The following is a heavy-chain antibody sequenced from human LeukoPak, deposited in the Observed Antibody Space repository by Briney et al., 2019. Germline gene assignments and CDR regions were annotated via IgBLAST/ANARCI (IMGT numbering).Heavy chain of an antibody. V-gene: IGHV3-15*01. CDR3: TTDQEKWAPPYFDN. J-gene: IGHJ4*02. Sequence: GGSLRLSCAASGFTFKNAWLSWVPQAPGKGREWVGRIKSRADGETTDYAARVRRRITISRDDSKNTLYLQLSSLKVEAAGLYYCTTDQEKWAPPYFDNWGRGALVAVSS. D-gene: IGHD1-26*01. CDR2: IKSRADGETT. CDR1: GFTFKNAW.